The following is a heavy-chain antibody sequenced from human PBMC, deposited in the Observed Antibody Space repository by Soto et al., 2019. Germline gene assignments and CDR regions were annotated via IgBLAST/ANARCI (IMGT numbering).Heavy chain of an antibody. J-gene: IGHJ4*02. CDR3: VREAVHPSSDFDY. CDR1: GFTFSSYS. Sequence: GGSLRLSCAASGFTFSSYSMNWVRQAPGKGLEWVSYISSSSSTIYYAVSVKVRFTISRDNAKNSVYLQMNSLRAEDTAVYYCVREAVHPSSDFDYLGQGTLVTVTS. CDR2: ISSSSSTI. D-gene: IGHD3-10*01. V-gene: IGHV3-48*01.